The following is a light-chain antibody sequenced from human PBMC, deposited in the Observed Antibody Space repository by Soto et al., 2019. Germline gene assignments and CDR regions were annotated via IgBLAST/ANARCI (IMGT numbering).Light chain of an antibody. J-gene: IGKJ4*01. Sequence: DIQMTQSPSTLSASVGDRVTITCRASQSINNWLAWYQQKPGKAPQLLIYDGFSLESGVPLRFSGSGFGTDFTLTISSLAPDDSATYYCQQYKRYSLTFGGGTKVEIK. CDR1: QSINNW. V-gene: IGKV1-5*01. CDR2: DGF. CDR3: QQYKRYSLT.